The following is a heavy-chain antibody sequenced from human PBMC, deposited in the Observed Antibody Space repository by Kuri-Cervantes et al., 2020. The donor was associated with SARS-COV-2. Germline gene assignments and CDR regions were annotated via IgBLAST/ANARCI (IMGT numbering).Heavy chain of an antibody. D-gene: IGHD5-24*01. J-gene: IGHJ4*02. CDR2: ISYDGSNK. Sequence: GESLKISCAASGFTFSSYGMHWVRQAPGKGLEWVAVISYDGSNKYYADSVKGRFTISRDNSKNTLYLQMNSLRAEDTAVYYCAKGSVEMATTYWGQGTLVTVSS. CDR3: AKGSVEMATTY. V-gene: IGHV3-30*18. CDR1: GFTFSSYG.